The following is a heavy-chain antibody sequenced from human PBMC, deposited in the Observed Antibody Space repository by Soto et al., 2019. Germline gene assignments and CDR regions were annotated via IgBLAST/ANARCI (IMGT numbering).Heavy chain of an antibody. V-gene: IGHV1-69*01. J-gene: IGHJ4*02. D-gene: IGHD3-22*01. CDR3: ASSLGADISGYYSSTYYFDY. CDR2: IIPIFGTA. Sequence: QVQLVQSGAEVKKPGSSVKVSCKASGGTFSSYAISWVRQAPGQGLEWMGGIIPIFGTANYAQKFQGRVTITADESTSTAYMELSSLRSEDTAVYYCASSLGADISGYYSSTYYFDYWGQGTLVTVSS. CDR1: GGTFSSYA.